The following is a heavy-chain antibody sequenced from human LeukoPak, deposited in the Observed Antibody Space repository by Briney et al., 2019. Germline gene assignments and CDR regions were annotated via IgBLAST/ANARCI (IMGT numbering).Heavy chain of an antibody. D-gene: IGHD6-19*01. V-gene: IGHV3-30*18. CDR1: GFTFSSYG. Sequence: GGSLRLSCAASGFTFSSYGMHWVRQAPGKGLEWVAVISYDGSNKYFADSVKGRFTISRDNSKNTLYLQMNSLRAEDTAVYYCAKDSGIAVAGTLRAFDIWSQGTMVTVSS. CDR3: AKDSGIAVAGTLRAFDI. CDR2: ISYDGSNK. J-gene: IGHJ3*02.